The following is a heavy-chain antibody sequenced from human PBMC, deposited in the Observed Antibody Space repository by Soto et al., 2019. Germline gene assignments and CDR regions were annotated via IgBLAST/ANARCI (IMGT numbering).Heavy chain of an antibody. J-gene: IGHJ4*02. V-gene: IGHV3-74*01. CDR1: EFTIGSSW. CDR3: VTGWSEY. Sequence: GGSLRLSCAVSEFTIGSSWMHWVRQSPGKGLVWVSRMNSDGSFINYADSVKGRFTTSRDNAKNMLYLQMNSPRAEDTALYYCVTGWSEYWGRGTLVTVSS. CDR2: MNSDGSFI. D-gene: IGHD2-15*01.